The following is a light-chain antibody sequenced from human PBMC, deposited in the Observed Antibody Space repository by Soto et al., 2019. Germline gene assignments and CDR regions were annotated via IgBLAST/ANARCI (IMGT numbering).Light chain of an antibody. Sequence: ALQMTQSPSSLSASVGDRVTITCRASQDIRTDLGWYQQKPGKAPKLLIYGASSLQSGVPARFSGSGSGTDFTLTISSLQAEDFATYYCLQDDNYPWTFGQGTKVEIK. CDR3: LQDDNYPWT. CDR1: QDIRTD. J-gene: IGKJ1*01. V-gene: IGKV1-6*01. CDR2: GAS.